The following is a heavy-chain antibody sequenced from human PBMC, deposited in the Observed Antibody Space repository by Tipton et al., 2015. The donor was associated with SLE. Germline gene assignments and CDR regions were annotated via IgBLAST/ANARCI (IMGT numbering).Heavy chain of an antibody. J-gene: IGHJ3*02. CDR3: AKDGAAAGSDAFDI. Sequence: GSLRLSCAASGFTFSSYSMNWVRQAPGKGLEWVAFIRYDGSNKYYADSVKGRFTISRDNSKNTLYLQMNSLRAEDTAVYYCAKDGAAAGSDAFDIWGQGTMVTVSS. CDR2: IRYDGSNK. CDR1: GFTFSSYS. V-gene: IGHV3-30*02. D-gene: IGHD6-13*01.